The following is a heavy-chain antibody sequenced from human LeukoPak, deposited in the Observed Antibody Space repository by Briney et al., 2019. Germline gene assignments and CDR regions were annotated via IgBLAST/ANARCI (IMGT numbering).Heavy chain of an antibody. D-gene: IGHD3-22*01. V-gene: IGHV3-23*01. CDR1: GFTFRSYA. CDR2: ISGSGSAT. J-gene: IGHJ4*02. Sequence: GGSLRLSCAASGFTFRSYAMNWVRQAPGKGLEWVSAISGSGSATYYADSVKGRFTISRDNSKNTLYLQMNSLRAEDTAVYYCARDSLVVAGENYFDYWGQGTLVTVSS. CDR3: ARDSLVVAGENYFDY.